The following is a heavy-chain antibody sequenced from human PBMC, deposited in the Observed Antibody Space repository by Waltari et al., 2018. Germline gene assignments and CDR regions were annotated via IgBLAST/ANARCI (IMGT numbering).Heavy chain of an antibody. D-gene: IGHD2-2*01. Sequence: QVQLQQWGAGRLRPSGTLSITGAADGGSFSGYYWTGISQPPGKGLEWIGEINHSGSTNYNPSLKSRVTISVDTSKNQFSLKLSSVTAADTAVYYCARDDCSSTSCPGHYMDVWGKGTTVTVSS. CDR1: GGSFSGYY. J-gene: IGHJ6*03. V-gene: IGHV4-34*01. CDR3: ARDDCSSTSCPGHYMDV. CDR2: INHSGST.